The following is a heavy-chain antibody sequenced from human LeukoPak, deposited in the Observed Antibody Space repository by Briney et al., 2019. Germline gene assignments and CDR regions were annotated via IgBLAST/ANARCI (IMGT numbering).Heavy chain of an antibody. J-gene: IGHJ4*02. CDR2: IKQDGSEK. D-gene: IGHD1-26*01. Sequence: PGGSLRLSCAASGFTFSSYWMSWVRQAPGKGLEWVANIKQDGSEKYYVDSVKGRFTISRDNAKNSLYLQMNSLRAEDTAVYYCARESGSYAGYLGYWGQGTLVTVSS. V-gene: IGHV3-7*01. CDR1: GFTFSSYW. CDR3: ARESGSYAGYLGY.